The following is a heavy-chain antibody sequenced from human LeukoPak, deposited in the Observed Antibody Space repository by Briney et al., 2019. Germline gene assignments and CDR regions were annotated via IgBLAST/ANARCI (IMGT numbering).Heavy chain of an antibody. V-gene: IGHV1-69*06. CDR3: ARDRVGYSYGPFDY. CDR2: IIPIFGTA. CDR1: GGTFSSYA. J-gene: IGHJ4*02. Sequence: SVKVSCKASGGTFSSYAISWVRQAPGQGLEWIGGIIPIFGTANYAQKLVGRVTITADKSTSTAYMELSSLRSEHTAVYYCARDRVGYSYGPFDYWGQGALVTVSS. D-gene: IGHD5-18*01.